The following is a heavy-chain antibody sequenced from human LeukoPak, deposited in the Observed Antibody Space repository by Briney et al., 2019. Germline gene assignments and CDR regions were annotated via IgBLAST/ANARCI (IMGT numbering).Heavy chain of an antibody. CDR1: GFTFSTFS. D-gene: IGHD1-7*01. CDR3: ARRTFPNDAFDV. V-gene: IGHV3-21*01. CDR2: ISGSGSDI. J-gene: IGHJ3*01. Sequence: GGSLRLSWAGSGFTFSTFSMNWVRQTPGKGLEWVSAISGSGSDIYYADSVKGRFTISRDNPKRSLYLQMNSLRAEDTAVYYCARRTFPNDAFDVWGQGTVVTVSS.